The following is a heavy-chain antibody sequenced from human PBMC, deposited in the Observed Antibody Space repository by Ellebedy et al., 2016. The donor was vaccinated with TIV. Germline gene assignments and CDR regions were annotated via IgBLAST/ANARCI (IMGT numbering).Heavy chain of an antibody. CDR3: LSFI. J-gene: IGHJ1*01. D-gene: IGHD3-16*01. CDR2: TYPGIGE. V-gene: IGHV3-66*01. Sequence: GGSLRLSCAASGFTFSSFAMNWLRQVPGKGLEWVSATYPGIGEYYADSVRGRFTMSTDTSKNTVYLHLNSLRAEDTAVYYCLSFIWGQGTLVTVSS. CDR1: GFTFSSFA.